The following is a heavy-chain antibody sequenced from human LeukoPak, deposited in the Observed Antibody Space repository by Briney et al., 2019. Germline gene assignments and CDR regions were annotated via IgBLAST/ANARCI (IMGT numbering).Heavy chain of an antibody. CDR1: AVTFSSHE. D-gene: IGHD6-19*01. CDR2: ISGSGRNK. V-gene: IGHV3-48*03. CDR3: ARGAATGWSNYY. Sequence: GALRLSCGASAVTFSSHERKWGGQAPGKGVEGMSDISGSGRNKYYADTVRGGVTPSRDNSKNSLYLQMNSLRADDTAIYYCARGAATGWSNYYWGQGILVTVSS. J-gene: IGHJ4*02.